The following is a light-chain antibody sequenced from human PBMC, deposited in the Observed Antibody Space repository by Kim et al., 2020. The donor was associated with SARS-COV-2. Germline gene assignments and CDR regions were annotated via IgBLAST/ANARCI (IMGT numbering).Light chain of an antibody. Sequence: ASVGDRVTITCRASQDIKNYLAWYRQKPGKVPEVLIYAASILQSGVPSRISGSGSGTYFTLTINSLQPEDVATYYCQKYNSAPWTFGQGTKVDIK. CDR1: QDIKNY. CDR3: QKYNSAPWT. V-gene: IGKV1-27*01. J-gene: IGKJ1*01. CDR2: AAS.